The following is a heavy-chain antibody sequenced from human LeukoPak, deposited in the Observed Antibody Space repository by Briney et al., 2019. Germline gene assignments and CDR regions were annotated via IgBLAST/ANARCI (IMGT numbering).Heavy chain of an antibody. CDR2: IIPIFGTA. CDR3: ARAVVVPAATWGFIANWFDP. Sequence: ASVKVSCKASGGTFSSYAISWVRQAPGQGLEWMGGIIPIFGTANYAQKFQGRVTITADKSTSTAYMELSSLRSEDTAVYYCARAVVVPAATWGFIANWFDPWGQGTLVTVSS. D-gene: IGHD2-2*01. CDR1: GGTFSSYA. J-gene: IGHJ5*02. V-gene: IGHV1-69*06.